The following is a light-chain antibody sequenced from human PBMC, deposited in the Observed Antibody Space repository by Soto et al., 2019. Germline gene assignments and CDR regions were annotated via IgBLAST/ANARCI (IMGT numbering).Light chain of an antibody. CDR3: QQYDSSPKT. CDR1: QSVSSSY. V-gene: IGKV3-20*01. J-gene: IGKJ1*01. Sequence: EIVLTQSPCTLSLSPGERATLSCRASQSVSSSYLAWYQQKPGQAPRLVIYGASSRATGIPDRFSGSGSGTDFTLTISRLEPEDFAVYYCQQYDSSPKTFGQGTKVDIK. CDR2: GAS.